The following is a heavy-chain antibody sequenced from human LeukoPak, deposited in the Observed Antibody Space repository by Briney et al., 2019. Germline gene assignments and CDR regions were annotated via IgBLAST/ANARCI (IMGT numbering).Heavy chain of an antibody. CDR3: ARGKLTHGDYVAADY. J-gene: IGHJ4*02. Sequence: ASVKVSCKASGYTFTSYDVNWVRQATGQGLEWMGWMNPKSGNAGYAQKFQGRVIMTRDASTTIAYMELSSLTSEDTVVYYCARGKLTHGDYVAADYWGQGTLVTVSS. V-gene: IGHV1-8*01. CDR1: GYTFTSYD. D-gene: IGHD4-17*01. CDR2: MNPKSGNA.